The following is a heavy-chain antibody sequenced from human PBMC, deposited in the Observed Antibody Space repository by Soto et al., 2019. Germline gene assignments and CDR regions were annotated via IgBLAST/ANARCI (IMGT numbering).Heavy chain of an antibody. CDR2: IYYAGST. CDR3: ARLVFHCLRGSCDDYNFYGLDV. CDR1: GGSISSTDHY. V-gene: IGHV4-39*01. J-gene: IGHJ6*02. D-gene: IGHD2-15*01. Sequence: QLQESGPGLVKASETLSLTCTVSGGSISSTDHYWGWIRQPPGKGLEWLGSIYYAGSTFHNPSLRRRATISVDTSRNQFSLRLSSVTASYTAVYYYARLVFHCLRGSCDDYNFYGLDVWGQGTTVTVSS.